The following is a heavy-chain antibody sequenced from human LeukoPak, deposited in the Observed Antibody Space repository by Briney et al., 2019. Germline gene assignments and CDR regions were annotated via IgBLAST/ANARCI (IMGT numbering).Heavy chain of an antibody. D-gene: IGHD5-18*01. CDR2: IYYSGST. J-gene: IGHJ4*02. Sequence: PSETLSLTCAVYGGSFSGYYWSWIRQPPGKGLEWIGYIYYSGSTYYNPSLKSRVTISVDTSKNQFSLKLSSVTAADTAVYYCARVPTAMVLDYWGQGTLVTVSS. CDR3: ARVPTAMVLDY. V-gene: IGHV4-34*09. CDR1: GGSFSGYY.